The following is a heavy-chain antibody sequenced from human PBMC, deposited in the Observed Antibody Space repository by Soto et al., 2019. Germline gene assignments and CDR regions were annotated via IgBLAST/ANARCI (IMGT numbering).Heavy chain of an antibody. D-gene: IGHD1-26*01. Sequence: SETLSLTCAVYGGSFSGYYLSWIRQPPGKGLEWIGGINHSGSTNYNPSLKSRVTISVDTSKNKFSLKLSSVTAADTAVYYCARHIGGSDSSAWFGPWGQGSLVTVSS. CDR2: INHSGST. J-gene: IGHJ5*02. CDR3: ARHIGGSDSSAWFGP. CDR1: GGSFSGYY. V-gene: IGHV4-34*01.